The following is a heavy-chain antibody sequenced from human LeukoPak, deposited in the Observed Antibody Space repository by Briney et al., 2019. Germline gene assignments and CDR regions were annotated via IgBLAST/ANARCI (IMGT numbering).Heavy chain of an antibody. D-gene: IGHD6-13*01. CDR2: IYYSGST. CDR1: GGSISSGDYY. V-gene: IGHV4-30-4*02. Sequence: PSETLSLTCTVSGGSISSGDYYWSWIRQPPGKGLEWIGYIYYSGSTYYNPSLKSRVTISVDTSKNQFSLKLSSVTAADTAVYYCASGHSSSLGDYWGQGTLVTVSS. CDR3: ASGHSSSLGDY. J-gene: IGHJ4*02.